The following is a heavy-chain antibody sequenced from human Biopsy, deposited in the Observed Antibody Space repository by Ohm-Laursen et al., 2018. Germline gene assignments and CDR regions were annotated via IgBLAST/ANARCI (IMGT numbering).Heavy chain of an antibody. CDR2: LSGSGGTT. J-gene: IGHJ4*02. CDR3: GSAVNRRFDY. Sequence: SLRLSCAASGFTSSSYGMSWVRQAPGKGLEWVSVLSGSGGTTYYADSVKGRFTISRDNSKNTLYLQMNSLTAEDTAVYYCGSAVNRRFDYWARETLVIVSS. CDR1: GFTSSSYG. V-gene: IGHV3-23*01. D-gene: IGHD2/OR15-2a*01.